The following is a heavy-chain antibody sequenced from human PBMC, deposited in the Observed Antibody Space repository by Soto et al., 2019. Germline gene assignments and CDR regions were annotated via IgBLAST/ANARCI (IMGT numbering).Heavy chain of an antibody. D-gene: IGHD3-9*01. V-gene: IGHV3-48*03. J-gene: IGHJ4*02. CDR3: VLDAILTGYQLDY. CDR1: GFTFSSYE. Sequence: EVQLVESGGGLVQPGGSLRLSCAASGFTFSSYEMNWVRQAPGKGLEWVSYISSSGSTIYYADSVKGRFTISRDNAKNSLYLQMNSLRAEDTAVYYCVLDAILTGYQLDYWGQGTLVTVSS. CDR2: ISSSGSTI.